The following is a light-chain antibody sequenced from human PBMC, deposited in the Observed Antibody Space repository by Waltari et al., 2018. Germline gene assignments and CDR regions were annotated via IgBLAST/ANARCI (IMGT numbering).Light chain of an antibody. Sequence: DIQMTQSPSSLSASVGDRVTITCRASENVNNYLNWYQRKPGKAPKLLIYKTSTLQSGVPSRFSGSGSGTDYTFTIDSLQSEDVATYFCQQGFSTPLTFGGGTKVEI. V-gene: IGKV1-39*01. CDR2: KTS. CDR3: QQGFSTPLT. CDR1: ENVNNY. J-gene: IGKJ4*01.